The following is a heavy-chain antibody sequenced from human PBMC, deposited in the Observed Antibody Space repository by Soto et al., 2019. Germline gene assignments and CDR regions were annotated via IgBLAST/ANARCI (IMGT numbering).Heavy chain of an antibody. D-gene: IGHD2-15*01. CDR3: ARSQGGSSSLDIYYYYYYGMDV. CDR1: GGTFSSYA. CDR2: IIPIFGTA. Sequence: QVQLVQSGAEVKKPGSSVKVSCKAPGGTFSSYAISWVRQAPGQGPEWMGGIIPIFGTANYAQKFQGRVTITADESTSTRYMELSSLRSEDTAVYYCARSQGGSSSLDIYYYYYYGMDVWGQGTTVTVSS. V-gene: IGHV1-69*01. J-gene: IGHJ6*02.